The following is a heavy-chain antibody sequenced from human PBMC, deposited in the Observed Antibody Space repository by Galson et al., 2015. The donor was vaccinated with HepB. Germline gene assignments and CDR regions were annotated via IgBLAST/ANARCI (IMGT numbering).Heavy chain of an antibody. Sequence: SVKVSCKASGGTFSSYAISWVRQAPGQGLEWMGGIIPIFGTANYAQKFQGRVTITADESTSTAYMELSSLRSEDTAVYYCASSPADYYDSSGYSYWGQGALVTVSS. CDR3: ASSPADYYDSSGYSY. J-gene: IGHJ4*02. CDR1: GGTFSSYA. CDR2: IIPIFGTA. V-gene: IGHV1-69*13. D-gene: IGHD3-22*01.